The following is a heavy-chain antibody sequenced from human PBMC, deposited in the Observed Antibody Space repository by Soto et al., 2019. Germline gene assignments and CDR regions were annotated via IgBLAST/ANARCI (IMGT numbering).Heavy chain of an antibody. V-gene: IGHV3-33*01. D-gene: IGHD3-10*01. CDR2: IWYDGSNK. CDR3: ARDREAGSGGFDYGSGSLNFDY. J-gene: IGHJ4*02. CDR1: GFTFNSYG. Sequence: GGSLRLSCAASGFTFNSYGMNWVRQAPGKGLEWVAEIWYDGSNKYYADSVKGRFTISRDNSKNTMYLQMNSLRAEETAVYYCARDREAGSGGFDYGSGSLNFDYWGQGTLVTVSS.